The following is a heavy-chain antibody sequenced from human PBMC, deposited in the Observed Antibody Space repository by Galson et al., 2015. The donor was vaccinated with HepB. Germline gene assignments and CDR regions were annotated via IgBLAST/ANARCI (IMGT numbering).Heavy chain of an antibody. Sequence: SLRLSCAASGFTFSSYAMSWVRQAPGKGLEWVSSISSSNNYIYYADSMKGRFTISRDNAKNSLYLQMNSLRAEDTAVYYCARDGEPYCTNGLCYEYIPINWFDPWGQGTLVTVSS. J-gene: IGHJ5*02. CDR3: ARDGEPYCTNGLCYEYIPINWFDP. D-gene: IGHD2-8*01. CDR2: ISSSNNYI. V-gene: IGHV3-21*01. CDR1: GFTFSSYA.